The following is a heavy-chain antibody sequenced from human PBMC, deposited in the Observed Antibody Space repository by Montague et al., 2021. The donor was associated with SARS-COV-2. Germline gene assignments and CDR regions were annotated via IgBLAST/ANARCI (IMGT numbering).Heavy chain of an antibody. CDR2: IHHGGST. D-gene: IGHD3-10*01. CDR3: ARLGDGVVPSPILGVGPYYAYYYMDV. J-gene: IGHJ6*03. V-gene: IGHV4-34*01. CDR1: GGSFSTYS. Sequence: SETLSLTCAVHGGSFSTYSWNWIRQPPGKGLEWIGEIHHGGSTNYNPSLKSRVTISAGTSKNQFSLKLTSVAAADTAFYYCARLGDGVVPSPILGVGPYYAYYYMDVWGKGTTVTVSS.